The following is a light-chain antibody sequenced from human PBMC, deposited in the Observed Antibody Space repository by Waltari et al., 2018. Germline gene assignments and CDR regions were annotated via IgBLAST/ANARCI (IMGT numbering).Light chain of an antibody. V-gene: IGLV2-11*01. CDR3: CSYAGSYPVV. J-gene: IGLJ2*01. CDR2: DVS. Sequence: QSALTQPRSVSGSPGQSVTISCTGTSSDLGGSNYVSWYQQHPGKAPKPMIYDVSKRPSGVPDRFSGSKSGNTASLTISGLQAEDEADYYCCSYAGSYPVVFGGGTKLTVL. CDR1: SSDLGGSNY.